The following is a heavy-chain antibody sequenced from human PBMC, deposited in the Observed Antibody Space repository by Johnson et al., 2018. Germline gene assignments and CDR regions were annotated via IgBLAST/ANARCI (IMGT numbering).Heavy chain of an antibody. J-gene: IGHJ6*03. V-gene: IGHV3-9*01. Sequence: MHWVRQAPGQGLEWVSGISWNSCSLGYADSVKGRFTISRDNAKNSLYLQMNSLRAEDTALYYCAKDHYYDSSGYGFYYYYMDVWGKGTTVTVS. CDR2: ISWNSCSL. D-gene: IGHD3-22*01. CDR3: AKDHYYDSSGYGFYYYYMDV.